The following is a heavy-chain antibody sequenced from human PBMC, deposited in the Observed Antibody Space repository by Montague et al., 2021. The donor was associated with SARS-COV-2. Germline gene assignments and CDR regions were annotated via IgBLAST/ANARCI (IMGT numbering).Heavy chain of an antibody. CDR1: GGSINSSY. CDR2: IYYRGST. J-gene: IGHJ5*02. V-gene: IGHV4-59*01. D-gene: IGHD5-12*01. CDR3: AGEYRWNWFDP. Sequence: SETLSLTCTVSGGSINSSYWSWIRHPPATGLEWIGYIYYRGSTNYNPSLKTLVTISVDTSKNQFSLKLNSMTAADTAVYYCAGEYRWNWFDPWGQGTLVTVSS.